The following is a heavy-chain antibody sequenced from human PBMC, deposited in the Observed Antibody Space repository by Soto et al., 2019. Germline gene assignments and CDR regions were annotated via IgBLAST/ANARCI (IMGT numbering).Heavy chain of an antibody. CDR2: IYPGDSDT. J-gene: IGHJ6*02. CDR1: W. CDR3: ARLPSLYCSSTSCYTPAGMDV. Sequence: WIGWVRQMPGKGLEWMGIIYPGDSDTRYSPSFQGQVTISADKSISTAYLQWSSLKASDTAMYYCARLPSLYCSSTSCYTPAGMDVWGQGTTVTVSS. D-gene: IGHD2-2*02. V-gene: IGHV5-51*01.